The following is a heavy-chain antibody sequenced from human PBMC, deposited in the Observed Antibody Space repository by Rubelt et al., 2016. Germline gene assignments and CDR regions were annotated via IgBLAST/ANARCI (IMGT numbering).Heavy chain of an antibody. D-gene: IGHD4-17*01. J-gene: IGHJ4*02. V-gene: IGHV1-8*01. CDR3: AREQETTVTIEGVLGY. Sequence: QVQLVQSGAAVEKPGASVKVSCKASGYTFLDYDINWVRQATGQGLEWLGWLTPTTGNSAFAHKFQGRVTVTRNTSISTAYMELRSLRSEDTAVYYCAREQETTVTIEGVLGYWGQGTLVTVSS. CDR2: LTPTTGNS. CDR1: GYTFLDYD.